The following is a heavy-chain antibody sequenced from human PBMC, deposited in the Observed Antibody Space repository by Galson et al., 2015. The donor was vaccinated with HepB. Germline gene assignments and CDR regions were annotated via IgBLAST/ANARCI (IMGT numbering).Heavy chain of an antibody. V-gene: IGHV3-64D*06. CDR3: VKASSGVITNYYYYYMDV. D-gene: IGHD3-10*01. CDR2: ISSNGGST. J-gene: IGHJ6*03. CDR1: GFTFSSYA. Sequence: SLRLSCAASGFTFSSYAMHWVRQAPGKGLEYVSAISSNGGSTYYADSVKGRFTISRDNSKNTLYLQMSSLRAEDTAVYYCVKASSGVITNYYYYYMDVWGKGTTVTVSS.